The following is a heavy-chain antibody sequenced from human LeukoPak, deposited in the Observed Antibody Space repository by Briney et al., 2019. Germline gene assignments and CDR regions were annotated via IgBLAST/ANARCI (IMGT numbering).Heavy chain of an antibody. Sequence: PGGSLRLSCAASGFTFSTYGIHWVRQAPGKGLEWVAFIRYDGSNKYYADSVKGRFTISKDNSKNTLFLQMNSLRAEDTAVYYCARSGLSRFGFWGQGTLVTVSS. J-gene: IGHJ4*02. CDR3: ARSGLSRFGF. D-gene: IGHD2/OR15-2a*01. V-gene: IGHV3-30*02. CDR1: GFTFSTYG. CDR2: IRYDGSNK.